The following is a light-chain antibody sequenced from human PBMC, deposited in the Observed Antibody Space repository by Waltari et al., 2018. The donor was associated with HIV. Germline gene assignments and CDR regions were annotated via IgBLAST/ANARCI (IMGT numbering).Light chain of an antibody. Sequence: DIQMTQSPSSLSASVGDRVTITCRASQSIRSYLNWYHQKPGKAPKLLIYGTTSLQSGVPSRFSGSGFGTDFTLTVNSLQPEDSATYYCQQSFSIPLTFGGGTKVEIK. J-gene: IGKJ4*01. CDR2: GTT. V-gene: IGKV1-39*01. CDR1: QSIRSY. CDR3: QQSFSIPLT.